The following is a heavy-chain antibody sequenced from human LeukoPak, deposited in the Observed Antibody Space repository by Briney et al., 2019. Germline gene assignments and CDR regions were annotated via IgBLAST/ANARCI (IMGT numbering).Heavy chain of an antibody. V-gene: IGHV4-30-4*01. Sequence: SETLSLTCTVSGVSISSGDYYWSWIRQPPGKGLEWIGYIYYSGSTYYIPSLKSRLTISLDTSKNQFSLKLSSVTAADTAVYYCARDRYGQRIFDYWGQGTLVTVSS. CDR3: ARDRYGQRIFDY. CDR2: IYYSGST. J-gene: IGHJ4*02. D-gene: IGHD3-16*02. CDR1: GVSISSGDYY.